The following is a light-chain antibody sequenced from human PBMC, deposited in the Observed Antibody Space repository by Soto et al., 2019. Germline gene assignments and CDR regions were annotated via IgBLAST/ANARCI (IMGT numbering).Light chain of an antibody. CDR2: GAS. J-gene: IGKJ5*01. Sequence: EVVLTQSPDTLSLSPGERATLSCRASQTISSSYLTWYQQKPGQAPRLLIYGASTRAAGIPDRFSGSGSGTDFTLTISSLEPEDFAVYYCQQYGKLLITFGQGTRLEIK. V-gene: IGKV3-20*01. CDR3: QQYGKLLIT. CDR1: QTISSSY.